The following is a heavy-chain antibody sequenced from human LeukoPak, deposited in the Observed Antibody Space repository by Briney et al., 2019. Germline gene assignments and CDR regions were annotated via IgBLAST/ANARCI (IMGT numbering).Heavy chain of an antibody. J-gene: IGHJ4*02. CDR1: GFIFSSYT. CDR3: ARGGVGRFGVVTQLDY. Sequence: GGSLRLSCAASGFIFSSYTLNWARQAPGKGLEWVSSISTKSNNTYYADSVKGRFTISRDNAKNSLYLQMNSLRAEDTAVYYCARGGVGRFGVVTQLDYWGQGTLVTVSS. V-gene: IGHV3-21*01. D-gene: IGHD3-3*01. CDR2: ISTKSNNT.